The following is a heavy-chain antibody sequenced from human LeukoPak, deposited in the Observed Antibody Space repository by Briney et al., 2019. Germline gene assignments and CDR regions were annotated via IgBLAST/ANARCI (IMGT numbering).Heavy chain of an antibody. V-gene: IGHV5-10-1*01. D-gene: IGHD4-23*01. CDR2: IDPSDSYT. CDR3: TAHPAVLTPLEY. CDR1: GYNFTNYW. Sequence: GESLKISCKGSGYNFTNYWINWVRQMPGKGLEWMGRIDPSDSYTNYSPSFQGHVTISADKSINTAYLQWSSLKASDTAMYYCTAHPAVLTPLEYWGQGTLVTVSS. J-gene: IGHJ4*02.